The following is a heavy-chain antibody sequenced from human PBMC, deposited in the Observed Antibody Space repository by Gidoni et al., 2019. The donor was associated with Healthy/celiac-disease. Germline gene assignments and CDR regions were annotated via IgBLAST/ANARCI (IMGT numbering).Heavy chain of an antibody. CDR3: ARDSSGWYAEVYYFDY. CDR1: CFTFRTSA. Sequence: QVPLVESWGGVVQPGGSLSPSCAASCFTFRTSAMHWVRQAPGKGLEWVAVISYDGSNKYYADSVKGRFTISRDNSKNTLYLQMNSLRAEDTAVYYCARDSSGWYAEVYYFDYWGQGTLVTVSS. D-gene: IGHD6-19*01. J-gene: IGHJ4*02. V-gene: IGHV3-30-3*01. CDR2: ISYDGSNK.